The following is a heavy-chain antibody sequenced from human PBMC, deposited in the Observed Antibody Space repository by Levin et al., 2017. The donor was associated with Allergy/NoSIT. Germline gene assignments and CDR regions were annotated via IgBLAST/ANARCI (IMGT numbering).Heavy chain of an antibody. J-gene: IGHJ4*02. V-gene: IGHV3-21*01. CDR1: GFTFRAYS. CDR3: MRDYDFRSRYSSTFDS. D-gene: IGHD3-3*01. Sequence: GGSLRLSCAASGFTFRAYSFNWVRQAPGKGLEWVSSICSSSSSKSYIYYADSVKGRFTISRDNAKNSVYLQMNSLRAEDTAMYDCMRDYDFRSRYSSTFDSWGQGTLVTVS. CDR2: ICSSSSSKSYI.